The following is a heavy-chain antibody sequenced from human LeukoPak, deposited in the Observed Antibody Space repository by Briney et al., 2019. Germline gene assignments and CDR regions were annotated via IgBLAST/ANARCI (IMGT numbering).Heavy chain of an antibody. CDR2: ISSSSRYI. CDR1: GFTFGDYS. CDR3: ARVPHDIVVVVAATPDY. D-gene: IGHD2-15*01. V-gene: IGHV3-21*04. Sequence: GGSLRLSCAASGFTFGDYSMNWVRQAPGKGLEWVSSISSSSRYISYADSVKGRFTISRDNAKNSLYLQMNSLRAEDTAVYYCARVPHDIVVVVAATPDYWGQGTRVTVSS. J-gene: IGHJ4*02.